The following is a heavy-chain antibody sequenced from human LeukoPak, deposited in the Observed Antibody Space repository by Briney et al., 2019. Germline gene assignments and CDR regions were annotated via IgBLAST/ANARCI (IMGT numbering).Heavy chain of an antibody. CDR3: ARYIAAAGTPNRYFDY. V-gene: IGHV4-59*01. Sequence: SETLSLTCTVSGGSISSYYWSWIRQPPGKGLEWIGYIYYSGSTNYNPSLKSRVTISVDTSKNQFSLKLSSVTAADTAVYYCARYIAAAGTPNRYFDYWGQGTLVTVSS. CDR1: GGSISSYY. CDR2: IYYSGST. D-gene: IGHD6-13*01. J-gene: IGHJ4*02.